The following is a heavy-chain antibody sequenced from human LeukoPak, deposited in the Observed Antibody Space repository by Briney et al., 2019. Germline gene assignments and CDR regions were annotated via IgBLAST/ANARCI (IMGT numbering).Heavy chain of an antibody. CDR3: AAAVYDSSGYYYEYYFDY. V-gene: IGHV1-58*02. CDR2: IVVGSGNT. Sequence: SVKVSCKASGFTFTSSAMQWVRQARGQRLEWIGWIVVGSGNTNYAQKYQERVTITRDMSTSTAYMELSSLRSEDTAVYYCAAAVYDSSGYYYEYYFDYWGQGTLVTVSS. D-gene: IGHD3-22*01. J-gene: IGHJ4*02. CDR1: GFTFTSSA.